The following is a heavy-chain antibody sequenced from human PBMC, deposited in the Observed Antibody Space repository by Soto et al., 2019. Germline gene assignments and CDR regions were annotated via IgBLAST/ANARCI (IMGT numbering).Heavy chain of an antibody. D-gene: IGHD2-21*02. CDR1: GFTFSLYS. Sequence: EVQVVESGGGLVKPGGSLRLSCAASGFTFSLYSMNWVRQSPGKGLEWVSSISSTSTYIYSSDSVTGRFTISRDNTKTSLYLQMSSLRAEDTAVYYCARGERVGDPMFDYWGQGTLVTVSS. J-gene: IGHJ4*02. CDR2: ISSTSTYI. V-gene: IGHV3-21*01. CDR3: ARGERVGDPMFDY.